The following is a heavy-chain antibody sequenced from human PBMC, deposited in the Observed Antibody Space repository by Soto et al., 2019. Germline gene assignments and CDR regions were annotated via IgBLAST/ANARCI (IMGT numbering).Heavy chain of an antibody. Sequence: ESGGGVVQPGRSLRLSCAASGFTFSSYAMHWVRQAPGKGLEWVAVISYDGSNKYYADSVKGRFTISRDNSKNTLYLQMNSLSAEDTAVYYCARDRGGFNWFDPWGQGTLVTVSS. J-gene: IGHJ5*02. CDR2: ISYDGSNK. CDR3: ARDRGGFNWFDP. D-gene: IGHD1-26*01. CDR1: GFTFSSYA. V-gene: IGHV3-30-3*01.